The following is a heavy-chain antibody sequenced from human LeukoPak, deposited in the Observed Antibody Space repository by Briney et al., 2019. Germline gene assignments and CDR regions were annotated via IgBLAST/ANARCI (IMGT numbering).Heavy chain of an antibody. D-gene: IGHD6-13*01. CDR3: AKDRAAAGYFAPDFDY. CDR1: GFTFDDYT. Sequence: PGGSLRLSCAASGFTFDDYTMHWVRQAPGKGLEWVSLISWDGGSTYYADSVKGRFTISRDNSKNSLYLQMNSLRTEDTALYYCAKDRAAAGYFAPDFDYWGQGTLVTVSS. CDR2: ISWDGGST. J-gene: IGHJ4*02. V-gene: IGHV3-43*01.